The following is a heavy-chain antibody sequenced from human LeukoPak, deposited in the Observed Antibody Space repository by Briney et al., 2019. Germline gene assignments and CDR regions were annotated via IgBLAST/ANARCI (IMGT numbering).Heavy chain of an antibody. CDR3: ASVRYYDSSRTNPGERAPDI. CDR2: IDTNGGIT. D-gene: IGHD3-22*01. J-gene: IGHJ3*02. Sequence: ASGRLSCTTSGSPFGAYYIPWVRRAPGPGLGWRARIDTNGGITKFAQKFQGRISVSRYTSITTAYMELSGFISDDTALYHCASVRYYDSSRTNPGERAPDIWGRGTMITVS. CDR1: GSPFGAYY. V-gene: IGHV1-2*02.